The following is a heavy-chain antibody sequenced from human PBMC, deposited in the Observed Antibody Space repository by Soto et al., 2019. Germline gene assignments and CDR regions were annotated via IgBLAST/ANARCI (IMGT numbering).Heavy chain of an antibody. V-gene: IGHV3-30*18. CDR2: ISYDGSNK. Sequence: QVQLVESGGGVVQPGRSLRLSCAASGFTFSSYGMHWVRQAPGKGLEWVAVISYDGSNKYYADSVKGRFTISRDNSKNTLYLQMNSLRAEDTAVYYCAKDTTLSYYYMDVWGKGTTVTVSS. D-gene: IGHD1-1*01. CDR1: GFTFSSYG. CDR3: AKDTTLSYYYMDV. J-gene: IGHJ6*03.